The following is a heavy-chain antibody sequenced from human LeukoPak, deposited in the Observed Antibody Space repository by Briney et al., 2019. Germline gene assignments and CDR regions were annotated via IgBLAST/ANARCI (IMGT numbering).Heavy chain of an antibody. Sequence: TGGSLRLSCAASGFTVSSNYMSWVRQAPGKGLEWVSVIYDGGRTYYADSVKGRFTISRDNSKNTLYLQMNSLRAEDTAVYYCVKTYNIAPANYVQGGIDYWGQGTLVTVSS. CDR2: IYDGGRT. D-gene: IGHD3-16*01. CDR1: GFTVSSNY. J-gene: IGHJ4*02. CDR3: VKTYNIAPANYVQGGIDY. V-gene: IGHV3-66*01.